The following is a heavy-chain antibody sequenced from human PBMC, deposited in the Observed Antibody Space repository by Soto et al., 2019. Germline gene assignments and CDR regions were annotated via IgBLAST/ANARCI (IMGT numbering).Heavy chain of an antibody. D-gene: IGHD6-19*01. J-gene: IGHJ4*02. CDR3: ATAYSSGCCSRGIFDY. CDR2: ISGTGGNT. CDR1: GFTFSGYA. Sequence: EVQLLASGGGLVQPGGSLRLSCAASGFTFSGYAMSWVRQAPGKGLEWVSAISGTGGNTYYADSVKGRFTISRDNSKNTLYLQMNSLRAEDTAVYYCATAYSSGCCSRGIFDYWGQGTLVTVSS. V-gene: IGHV3-23*01.